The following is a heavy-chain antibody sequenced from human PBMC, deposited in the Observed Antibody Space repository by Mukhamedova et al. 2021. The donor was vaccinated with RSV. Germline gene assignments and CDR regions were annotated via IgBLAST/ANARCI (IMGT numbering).Heavy chain of an antibody. D-gene: IGHD2-2*01. J-gene: IGHJ3*02. CDR3: AREVVVVPAARGAFDI. V-gene: IGHV1-69*04. Sequence: GRVTITADKSTSTAYMELSSLSSEDTAVYYCAREVVVVPAARGAFDIWGQGTMVTVSS.